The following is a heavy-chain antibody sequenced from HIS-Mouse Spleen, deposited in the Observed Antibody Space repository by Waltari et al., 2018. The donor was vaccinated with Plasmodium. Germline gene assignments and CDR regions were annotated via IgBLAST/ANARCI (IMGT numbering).Heavy chain of an antibody. V-gene: IGHV1-2*02. CDR3: ARVLGYKAAAGTFVEYFQH. D-gene: IGHD6-13*01. CDR2: INPNSGGT. J-gene: IGHJ1*01. Sequence: QVQLVQSGAEVKKPGASVKVSCKASGYTFTGYDMHWVRQAPGHGLEWMGWINPNSGGTNYAQKFQGRVTMTRDTSISTAYMELSRLRSDDTAVYYCARVLGYKAAAGTFVEYFQHWGQGTLVTVSS. CDR1: GYTFTGYD.